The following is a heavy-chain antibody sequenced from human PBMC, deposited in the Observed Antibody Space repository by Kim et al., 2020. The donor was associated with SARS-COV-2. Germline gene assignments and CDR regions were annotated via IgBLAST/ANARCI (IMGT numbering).Heavy chain of an antibody. V-gene: IGHV4-39*01. Sequence: YYNPPPKSRITISVDTSKNQFSLKLSSVTAADTAVYYCAPYSSSWYYFDHWGQGTLVTVSS. D-gene: IGHD6-13*01. J-gene: IGHJ4*02. CDR3: APYSSSWYYFDH.